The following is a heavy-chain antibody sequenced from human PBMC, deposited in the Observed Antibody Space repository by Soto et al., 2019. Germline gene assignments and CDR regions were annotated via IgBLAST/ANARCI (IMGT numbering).Heavy chain of an antibody. Sequence: GGSLRLSCAASGFTFSSYAMHWVRQAPGKGLEYVSAISSNGGSTYYANSVKGRFTISRDNSKNTLYLQMGSLRAEDMALYYFARSPAIYDFWSGYYTGTFDYWGQETLVTVSS. CDR2: ISSNGGST. CDR1: GFTFSSYA. J-gene: IGHJ4*02. V-gene: IGHV3-64*01. CDR3: ARSPAIYDFWSGYYTGTFDY. D-gene: IGHD3-3*01.